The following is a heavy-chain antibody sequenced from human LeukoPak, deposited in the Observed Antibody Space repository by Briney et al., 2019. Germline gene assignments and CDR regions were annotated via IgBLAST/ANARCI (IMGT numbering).Heavy chain of an antibody. D-gene: IGHD3-22*01. CDR2: IYKSGST. CDR1: GGSIGWDY. Sequence: PSETLSLTCTVSGGSIGWDYWSWIRQSAGKGLEWIGRIYKSGSTNYNPSFRSRVTMSVDTSKNQFSLNVTSVTAADTPVYYCAREEYFQDSNGYSYYFHSWGQGSLVTASS. CDR3: AREEYFQDSNGYSYYFHS. V-gene: IGHV4-4*07. J-gene: IGHJ4*02.